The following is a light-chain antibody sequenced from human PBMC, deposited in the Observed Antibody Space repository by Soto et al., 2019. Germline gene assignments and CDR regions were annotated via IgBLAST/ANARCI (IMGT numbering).Light chain of an antibody. CDR2: GAS. CDR3: QQYGSSPRT. V-gene: IGKV3-20*01. Sequence: EIVLTQSPGTLCLSPGERATLSCRASQTVSSSYLAWYQQKPGQAPRLLIYGASNRATGIPDRFGGSGSGADFTLTISRLEPEDFAVYYCQQYGSSPRTFGQGTKVDIK. CDR1: QTVSSSY. J-gene: IGKJ1*01.